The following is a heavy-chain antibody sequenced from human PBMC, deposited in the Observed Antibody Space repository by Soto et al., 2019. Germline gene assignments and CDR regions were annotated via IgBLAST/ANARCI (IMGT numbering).Heavy chain of an antibody. Sequence: QVQLVQSGAEVKKPGASVRVSCKASGYSISSNGITWVRQAPGQGLEWMGWLSDDTGDTSYARKFQGRVTMTTETSTNTAYMTLRNLTSDDTVVYYCASGLIGKYWGQGTLVIVSS. CDR2: LSDDTGDT. V-gene: IGHV1-18*01. J-gene: IGHJ4*02. D-gene: IGHD3-22*01. CDR1: GYSISSNG. CDR3: ASGLIGKY.